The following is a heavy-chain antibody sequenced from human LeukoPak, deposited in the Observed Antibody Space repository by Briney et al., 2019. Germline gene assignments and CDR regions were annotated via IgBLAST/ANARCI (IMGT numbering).Heavy chain of an antibody. Sequence: GESLKISCKGSGYTFAGYRIGWVRQIPGKGLEWIGIAYPGNSNIKYNPSFQGRVTISADKSTSTAYLQWSSLRASDTGIYYCARHEALQYYLRAEYWGQGTLVTVSS. V-gene: IGHV5-51*01. D-gene: IGHD2/OR15-2a*01. J-gene: IGHJ4*02. CDR1: GYTFAGYR. CDR2: AYPGNSNI. CDR3: ARHEALQYYLRAEY.